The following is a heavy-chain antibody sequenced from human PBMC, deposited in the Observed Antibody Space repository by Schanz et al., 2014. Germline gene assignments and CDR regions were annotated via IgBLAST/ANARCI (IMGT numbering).Heavy chain of an antibody. V-gene: IGHV3-11*04. D-gene: IGHD5-18*01. Sequence: QVQLEESGGGLVTPGGSLRLSCAASGFTFSDYYMSWIRQAPGKGLECISYISSRGTTIYYADSVKGRFTISRDTAENSVYLQMNSLRAEDTAVYYCARDGYRNGRPFDHWGQGTRVTVSA. CDR2: ISSRGTTI. CDR3: ARDGYRNGRPFDH. CDR1: GFTFSDYY. J-gene: IGHJ4*02.